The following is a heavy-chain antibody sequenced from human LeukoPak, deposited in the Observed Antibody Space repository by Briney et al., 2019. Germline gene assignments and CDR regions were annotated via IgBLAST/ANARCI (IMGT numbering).Heavy chain of an antibody. D-gene: IGHD6-19*01. J-gene: IGHJ4*02. Sequence: ASVKVSCKASGYTFTSYGISWVRQAPGQGLEWVGWISAYNGNTNYAQKLQGRVTMTTDTSTSTAYMELRSLRSDDTAVYYCARVIAVADPFDYWGQGTLVTVSS. CDR3: ARVIAVADPFDY. V-gene: IGHV1-18*01. CDR2: ISAYNGNT. CDR1: GYTFTSYG.